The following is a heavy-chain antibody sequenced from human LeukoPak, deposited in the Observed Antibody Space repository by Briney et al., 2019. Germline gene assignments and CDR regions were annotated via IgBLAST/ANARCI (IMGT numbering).Heavy chain of an antibody. CDR1: GGTFSSYA. Sequence: ASVKVSCKASGGTFSSYAISWVRQAPGQGLEWMGRIIPILGIANYAQKFQGRVTITADKSTSTAYVELSSLRSEDTAVYYCAQQLIGKWFDPWGQGTLVTVPS. CDR3: AQQLIGKWFDP. CDR2: IIPILGIA. J-gene: IGHJ5*02. D-gene: IGHD6-13*01. V-gene: IGHV1-69*04.